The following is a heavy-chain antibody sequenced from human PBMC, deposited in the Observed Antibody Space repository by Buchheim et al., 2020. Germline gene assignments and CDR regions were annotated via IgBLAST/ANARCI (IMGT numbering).Heavy chain of an antibody. CDR3: EKDRESKYSGRYYYFDY. CDR1: GFTFSSYG. Sequence: QVQLVESGGGVVQPGRSLRLSCAASGFTFSSYGMHWVRQAPGKGLEWVAVISYDGSNKYYVDSVKGRFTISRDNSKNTLYLQMNSLRAEDTAVYYCEKDRESKYSGRYYYFDYWGQGTL. CDR2: ISYDGSNK. V-gene: IGHV3-30*18. J-gene: IGHJ4*02. D-gene: IGHD1-26*01.